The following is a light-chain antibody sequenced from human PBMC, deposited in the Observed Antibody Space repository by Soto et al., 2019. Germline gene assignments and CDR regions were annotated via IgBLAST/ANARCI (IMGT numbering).Light chain of an antibody. V-gene: IGKV4-1*01. J-gene: IGKJ1*01. CDR3: QQYYETPRK. CDR2: WAS. CDR1: QSALYRSINKYY. Sequence: DIVMTESPDSLAVSLGESATINFKSSQSALYRSINKYYIAGYQQKPGQPPKLLIYWASTRDSGVPDRFTGSGSGRGFTLTISSLWAEDVAVYYCQQYYETPRKFXQGTNGDI.